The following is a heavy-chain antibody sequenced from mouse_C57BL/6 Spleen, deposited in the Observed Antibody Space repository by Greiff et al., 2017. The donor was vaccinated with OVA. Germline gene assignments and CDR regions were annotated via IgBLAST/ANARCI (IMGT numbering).Heavy chain of an antibody. CDR2: INPSSGYT. CDR3: TTERSGDY. V-gene: IGHV1-7*01. Sequence: QVQLKESGAELAKPGASVKLSCKASGYTFTSYWMHWVKQRPGQGLEWIGYINPSSGYTKYNQKFKDKATLTADKSSSTAYMQLSSLTYEDSAVYYCTTERSGDYWGQGTTLTVSS. J-gene: IGHJ2*01. CDR1: GYTFTSYW. D-gene: IGHD1-1*01.